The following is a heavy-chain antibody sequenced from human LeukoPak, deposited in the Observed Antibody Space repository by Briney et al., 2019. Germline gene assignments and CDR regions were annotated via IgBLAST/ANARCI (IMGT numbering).Heavy chain of an antibody. CDR3: ARASLGDYYFDY. Sequence: PGGSLRLSCAASGFTFSSYAMHWVRQAPGKGLEWVAVISYDGSNKYYADSVKGRFTISRDNSKNTLYLQMNSLRAEDTAVYYCARASLGDYYFDYWGQGTLVTVSS. D-gene: IGHD3-16*01. J-gene: IGHJ4*02. CDR1: GFTFSSYA. CDR2: ISYDGSNK. V-gene: IGHV3-30-3*01.